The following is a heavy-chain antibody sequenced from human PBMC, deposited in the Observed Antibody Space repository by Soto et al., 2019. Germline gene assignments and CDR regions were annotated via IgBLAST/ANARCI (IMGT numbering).Heavy chain of an antibody. CDR1: GYSFTSYW. CDR3: ARPGIAAPKGYYYYYGMDV. CDR2: IDPSDSYT. D-gene: IGHD6-6*01. V-gene: IGHV5-10-1*01. J-gene: IGHJ6*02. Sequence: PGESLKISCKGSGYSFTSYWISWVRQMPGKGLEWMGRIDPSDSYTNYSPSFQGHVTISADKSISTAYLQWSSLKASDTAMYCCARPGIAAPKGYYYYYGMDVWGQGTTVTVSS.